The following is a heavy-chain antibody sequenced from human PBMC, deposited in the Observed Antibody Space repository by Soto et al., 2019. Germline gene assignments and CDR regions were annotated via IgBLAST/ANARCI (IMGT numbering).Heavy chain of an antibody. CDR1: GFTFSSYS. CDR2: ISSSSSYI. CDR3: ARGAPQCFDY. V-gene: IGHV3-21*01. Sequence: PAVSLRLSCAASGFTFSSYSMNWIRRAPGKGLEWVTAISSSSSYIYYADPVKGRFTFSSDNAKNSQYRQMNSLRAENTALYHCARGAPQCFDYWGQGTLVTVSS. J-gene: IGHJ4*02. D-gene: IGHD6-19*01.